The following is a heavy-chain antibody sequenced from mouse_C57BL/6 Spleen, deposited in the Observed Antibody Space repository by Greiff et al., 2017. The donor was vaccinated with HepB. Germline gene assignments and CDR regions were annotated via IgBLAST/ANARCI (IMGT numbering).Heavy chain of an antibody. CDR1: GFTFSDYG. V-gene: IGHV5-17*01. D-gene: IGHD2-4*01. Sequence: EVMLVESGGGLVKPGGSLKLSCAASGFTFSDYGMHWVRQAPEKGLEWVAYISSGSSTIYYADTVKGRFTISRDNAKNTLFLQMTSLRSEDTAMYYCARPTMIGGFAYWGQGTLVTVSA. CDR2: ISSGSSTI. CDR3: ARPTMIGGFAY. J-gene: IGHJ3*01.